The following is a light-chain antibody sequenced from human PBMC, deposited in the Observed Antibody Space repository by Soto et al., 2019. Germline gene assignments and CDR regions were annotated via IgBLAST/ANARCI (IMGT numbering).Light chain of an antibody. Sequence: DIQMTQSPFSLSASVGDRVTITCLASQSISTYANWYQQKAAKAPKLLIYAASRLQSEVPSRFVGGGSDTEFTLTITSLQPEDFATYYCQQSHGIPYTCGQGTKLEIK. V-gene: IGKV1-39*01. CDR1: QSISTY. CDR2: AAS. CDR3: QQSHGIPYT. J-gene: IGKJ2*01.